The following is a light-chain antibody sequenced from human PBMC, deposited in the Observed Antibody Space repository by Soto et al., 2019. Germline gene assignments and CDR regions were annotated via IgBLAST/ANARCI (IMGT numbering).Light chain of an antibody. CDR3: QQSYSTPIT. Sequence: DIQMTQSPSSLSASVGDRVTITCRASQSISSYLNWYQQKPGKAPKLLIYAASSFQSGVPSRFSGSGSGTHFTHTISSLQPEDSATYYCQQSYSTPITFGQGTRLEIK. CDR2: AAS. V-gene: IGKV1-39*01. CDR1: QSISSY. J-gene: IGKJ5*01.